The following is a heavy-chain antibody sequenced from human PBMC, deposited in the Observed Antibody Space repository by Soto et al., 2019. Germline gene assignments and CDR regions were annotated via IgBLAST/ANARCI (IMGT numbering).Heavy chain of an antibody. CDR3: ARPILTGPYDAFDS. CDR2: ISAYNGNT. J-gene: IGHJ3*02. V-gene: IGHV1-18*01. CDR1: GYTFTSYG. D-gene: IGHD3-9*01. Sequence: VASVKVSCKASGYTFTSYGISWVRQAPGQGLEWMGWISAYNGNTNYAQKLQGRVTMTTDTSTSTAYMELRSLRSDDTAVYYCARPILTGPYDAFDSWGQGTMVTVSS.